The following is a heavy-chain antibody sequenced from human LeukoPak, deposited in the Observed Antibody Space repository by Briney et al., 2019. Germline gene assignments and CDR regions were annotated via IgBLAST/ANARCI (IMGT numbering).Heavy chain of an antibody. CDR3: ATLHAVEGPYYYDSSGPPPDY. CDR2: ISGSGGST. J-gene: IGHJ4*02. D-gene: IGHD3-22*01. Sequence: GGSLRLSCAASGFTFSSYAMSWVRQAPGKGLEWVSAISGSGGSTYYADSVKGRFTISRDNSKNTLYLQMNSLRAEDTAVYYCATLHAVEGPYYYDSSGPPPDYWGQGTLVTVSS. CDR1: GFTFSSYA. V-gene: IGHV3-23*01.